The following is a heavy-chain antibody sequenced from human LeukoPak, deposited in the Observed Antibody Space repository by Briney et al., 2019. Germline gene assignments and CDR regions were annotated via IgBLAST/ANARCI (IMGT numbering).Heavy chain of an antibody. D-gene: IGHD4-17*01. V-gene: IGHV4-61*08. Sequence: SQTLSLTCTVSGGSISSGGDYWSWIRQPPGKGLEWIGYIYYSGSTNYNPSLKSRVTISVDTSKNQFSLKLSSVTAADTAVYYCAATYGGNSGLFDYWGQGTLVTVSS. CDR3: AATYGGNSGLFDY. CDR2: IYYSGST. CDR1: GGSISSGGDY. J-gene: IGHJ4*02.